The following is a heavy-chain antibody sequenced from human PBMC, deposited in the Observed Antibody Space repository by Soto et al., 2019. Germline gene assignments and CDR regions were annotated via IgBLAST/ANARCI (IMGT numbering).Heavy chain of an antibody. CDR3: PFFLGYHLYLYCFDP. Sequence: GASVKVSCKASGGTFSSYDISWVRQAPGQGLEWMGGIIPIFGTANYAQKFQGRVTITADESTSTAYMELSSLTSEDTAFYYCPFFLGYHLYLYCFDPWGQGTLVTVSS. J-gene: IGHJ5*02. D-gene: IGHD5-12*01. V-gene: IGHV1-69*13. CDR2: IIPIFGTA. CDR1: GGTFSSYD.